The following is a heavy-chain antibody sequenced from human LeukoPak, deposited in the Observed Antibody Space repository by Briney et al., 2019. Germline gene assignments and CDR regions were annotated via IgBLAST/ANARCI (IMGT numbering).Heavy chain of an antibody. CDR2: IDYSGAT. CDR1: GGSISTYY. D-gene: IGHD3-10*01. V-gene: IGHV4-59*01. J-gene: IGHJ4*02. Sequence: SETLPLTRTLSGGSISTYYWSWIRQPPGKGLEWIGYIDYSGATNYNPSLKSRVTMSVDTSKHQFSLKLSSVTAADTAVYYCARVGSYCFEYWGQGTLVTVSS. CDR3: ARVGSYCFEY.